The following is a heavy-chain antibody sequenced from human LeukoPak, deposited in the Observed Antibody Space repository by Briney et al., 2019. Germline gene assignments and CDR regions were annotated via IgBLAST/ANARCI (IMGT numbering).Heavy chain of an antibody. V-gene: IGHV3-23*01. CDR2: ITASGGST. J-gene: IGHJ4*02. Sequence: PGGSLRLSCASSGFTFNNYAMTWVRQAPGKGLEWVSSITASGGSTYCADSVKGRFTISRDNSKNTLYLQMSSLRAEDTAVYYCARDYPTSGIVTIFDYWGQGTVVTVSS. CDR3: ARDYPTSGIVTIFDY. D-gene: IGHD1-1*01. CDR1: GFTFNNYA.